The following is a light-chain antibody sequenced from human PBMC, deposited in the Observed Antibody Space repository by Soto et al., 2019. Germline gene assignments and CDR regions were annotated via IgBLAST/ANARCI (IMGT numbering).Light chain of an antibody. CDR3: PQYTSYPLT. CDR2: KAS. CDR1: QSISSW. J-gene: IGKJ3*01. V-gene: IGKV1-5*03. Sequence: DLQMTQSPSTLSASVGDRVTITCRASQSISSWLAWCPQKPGKAPQLMIYKASNVESGVPSRFRGSGSGTEIPLTRSRLQPDDLTPYYWPQYTSYPLTVGPVTKVDSK.